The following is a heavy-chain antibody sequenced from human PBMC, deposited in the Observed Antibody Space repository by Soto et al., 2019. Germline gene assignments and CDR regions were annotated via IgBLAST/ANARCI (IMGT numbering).Heavy chain of an antibody. CDR1: GYTFTSYD. CDR3: AREKTSYGMDV. V-gene: IGHV1-8*01. J-gene: IGHJ6*02. Sequence: QVQLVQSGAEVKKPGASVKVSCKASGYTFTSYDINWVRQATGQGLEWMGWMNPNSGNTGYAQKFQGRGTLPRTTSISTASMELSSLRSEDTAVYYCAREKTSYGMDVWGQGTTVTVSS. CDR2: MNPNSGNT.